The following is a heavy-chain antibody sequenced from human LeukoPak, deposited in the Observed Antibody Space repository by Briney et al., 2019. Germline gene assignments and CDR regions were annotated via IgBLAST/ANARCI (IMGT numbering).Heavy chain of an antibody. D-gene: IGHD6-6*01. CDR3: TQLVPGYYFDY. J-gene: IGHJ4*02. CDR1: GVSISSGSNY. CDR2: IYSSGST. V-gene: IGHV4-39*07. Sequence: SETLSLTCSVSGVSISSGSNYWGWIRQPPGKTLEWIGSIYSSGSTYYNPSLKSRVIILIDTAKNQFSLKLSSVTAADTAVYYCTQLVPGYYFDYWGQGTLVTVSS.